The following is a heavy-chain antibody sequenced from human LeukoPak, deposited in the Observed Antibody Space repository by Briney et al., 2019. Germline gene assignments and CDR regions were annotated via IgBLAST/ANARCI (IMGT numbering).Heavy chain of an antibody. V-gene: IGHV3-48*04. CDR2: ISSSGSTI. D-gene: IGHD5-12*01. CDR1: GFTFSSYS. CDR3: ASGGYSGYDTEPFDY. J-gene: IGHJ4*02. Sequence: GGSLRLSCAASGFTFSSYSMNWVRQAPGKGLEWVSYISSSGSTIYYADSVKGRFTISRDNAKNSLYLQMNSLRAEDTAVYYCASGGYSGYDTEPFDYWGQGTLVTVSS.